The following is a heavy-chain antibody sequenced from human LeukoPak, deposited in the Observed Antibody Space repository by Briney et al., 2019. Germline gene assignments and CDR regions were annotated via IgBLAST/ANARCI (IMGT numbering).Heavy chain of an antibody. CDR2: TNPNSGGT. Sequence: ASVKVSCKASGYTFTGYYIHWVRQAPGQGLEWMGWTNPNSGGTNYAPKFQGRVTMTRDTSISTAYMELSRLRSDDTAVYYCASERFTMVRGVIDYWGQGTLVTVSS. V-gene: IGHV1-2*02. CDR1: GYTFTGYY. J-gene: IGHJ4*02. CDR3: ASERFTMVRGVIDY. D-gene: IGHD3-10*01.